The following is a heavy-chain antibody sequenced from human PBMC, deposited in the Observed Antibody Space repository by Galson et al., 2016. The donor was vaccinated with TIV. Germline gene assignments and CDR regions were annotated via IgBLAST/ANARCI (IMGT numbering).Heavy chain of an antibody. CDR2: IIPIFRTS. D-gene: IGHD1-26*01. Sequence: SVKVSCKASGGAFNKYAISWVRQAPGQGLEWMGGIIPIFRTSRYAQKFQGRVTITADEYMSTVDMELSSLRSEDTAVYYCVRGMGATTYYQYGMDVWGQGTTVT. CDR3: VRGMGATTYYQYGMDV. CDR1: GGAFNKYA. V-gene: IGHV1-69*13. J-gene: IGHJ6*02.